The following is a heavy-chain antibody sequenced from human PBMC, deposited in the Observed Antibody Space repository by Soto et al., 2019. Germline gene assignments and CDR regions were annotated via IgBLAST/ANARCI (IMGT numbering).Heavy chain of an antibody. CDR3: AKTITTVGVSSTGRGALLDN. D-gene: IGHD3-3*01. CDR2: ISNDGNSE. J-gene: IGHJ4*02. V-gene: IGHV3-30*18. CDR1: GFTFSAFG. Sequence: QVQLVESGGGVVQPGRSLRLSCAASGFTFSAFGMHWVRQAPGKGLEWVAVISNDGNSEHYADSVKGRFTISRANSKNNFYLQMNRLSVGDTAVYYCAKTITTVGVSSTGRGALLDNWGQGILVSVSS.